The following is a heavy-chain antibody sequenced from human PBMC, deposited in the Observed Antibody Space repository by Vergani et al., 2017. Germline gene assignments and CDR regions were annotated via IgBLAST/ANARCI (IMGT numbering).Heavy chain of an antibody. D-gene: IGHD5-18*01. J-gene: IGHJ3*02. V-gene: IGHV1-2*06. Sequence: QVQLVQSGAEVKKPGASVKVSCKASGYTFTGYYMHWVRQAPGQGLEWMGRINPNSGGTNYAQKFQGRVTMTRDTSISTAYMELSRLRSDDTAVYYCARDPSDAGYSYGHDAFDIWGQGTMVTVSS. CDR2: INPNSGGT. CDR1: GYTFTGYY. CDR3: ARDPSDAGYSYGHDAFDI.